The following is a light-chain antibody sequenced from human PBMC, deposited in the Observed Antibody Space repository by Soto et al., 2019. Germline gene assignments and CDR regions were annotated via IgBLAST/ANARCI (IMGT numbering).Light chain of an antibody. CDR2: SAS. V-gene: IGKV3-20*01. Sequence: EVVLTQSPGTLSLSPGERAILSCRASQSVGSSYLAWYQQKPGQAPRLLIYSASYGATGIPDRFSGSGSEAEFDLTISRLEPEDFALYYCQQYGGSPMFTFGQGTKLQIK. CDR3: QQYGGSPMFT. J-gene: IGKJ2*01. CDR1: QSVGSSY.